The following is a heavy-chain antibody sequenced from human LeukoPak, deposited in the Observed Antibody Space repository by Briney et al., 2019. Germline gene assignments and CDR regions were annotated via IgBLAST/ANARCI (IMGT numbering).Heavy chain of an antibody. D-gene: IGHD3-9*01. V-gene: IGHV1-8*01. Sequence: ASVKVSCKASGYTFTSYDINWVRQATGQGLEWMGWMNPNSGNTGYAQKFQGRVTMTRNTSISTAYMELSSLRSEDTAVYYCARGRLRYFDWLPDDYYYGMDVWGQGTTVTVSS. CDR3: ARGRLRYFDWLPDDYYYGMDV. J-gene: IGHJ6*02. CDR2: MNPNSGNT. CDR1: GYTFTSYD.